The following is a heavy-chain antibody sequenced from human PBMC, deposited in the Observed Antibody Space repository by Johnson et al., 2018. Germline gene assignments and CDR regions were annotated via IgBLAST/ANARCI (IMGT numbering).Heavy chain of an antibody. CDR1: GFTFTSYT. V-gene: IGHV3-21*06. CDR2: ITSSNFK. J-gene: IGHJ1*01. Sequence: VQLVQSGGGQVKPGGSLRLSCSASGFTFTSYTMNWVRQAPGKGLEWISSITSSNFKSYADSLKGRFTISRDNAKNSLVLQMNSLGAEDTAVYYCASDPRIAAAGAEYFHPGGQGTLVTVSS. CDR3: ASDPRIAAAGAEYFHP. D-gene: IGHD6-13*01.